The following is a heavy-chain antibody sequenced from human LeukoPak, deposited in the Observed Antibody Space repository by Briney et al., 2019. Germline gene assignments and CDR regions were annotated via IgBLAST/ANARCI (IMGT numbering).Heavy chain of an antibody. V-gene: IGHV4-39*01. D-gene: IGHD1-26*01. CDR2: IYYSGST. Sequence: SETRSLTCTVSGGSISSSSYIWDWVRQPPGKGLEWIGTIYYSGSTYYNPSLKSRVTISVDTSKNQFSLKLSSVTAADTAVYYRARPNSGSYYPLDYWGQGTLVTVSS. CDR1: GGSISSSSYI. CDR3: ARPNSGSYYPLDY. J-gene: IGHJ4*02.